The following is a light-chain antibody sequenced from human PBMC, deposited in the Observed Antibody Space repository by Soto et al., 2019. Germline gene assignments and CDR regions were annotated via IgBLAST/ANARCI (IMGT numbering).Light chain of an antibody. CDR1: QSVNSSY. V-gene: IGKV3-20*01. CDR2: GAS. CDR3: QQYGTSPQA. Sequence: EIVLTQSPGTLSLSPGERVTLSCRASQSVNSSYLAWYQHKPGQAPRLLIYGASTRATGIPDRFSGSGSGTNLTLPFARRDPGDFAVYYCQQYGTSPQAFGQGTRVNIK. J-gene: IGKJ1*01.